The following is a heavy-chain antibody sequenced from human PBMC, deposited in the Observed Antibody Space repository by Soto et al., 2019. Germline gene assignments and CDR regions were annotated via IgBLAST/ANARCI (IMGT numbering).Heavy chain of an antibody. D-gene: IGHD3-10*01. V-gene: IGHV1-18*01. CDR3: ARDPFAYHCGAGSPAGVDV. J-gene: IGHJ3*01. Sequence: ASVKVSGKASGYTFTNHGISWVRQAPGQGLEWMGWISPYNGNTRSAQNLQGRVTMTTDTSTNTAYMDLRSLRYDDTAVYFCARDPFAYHCGAGSPAGVDVCGRGT. CDR2: ISPYNGNT. CDR1: GYTFTNHG.